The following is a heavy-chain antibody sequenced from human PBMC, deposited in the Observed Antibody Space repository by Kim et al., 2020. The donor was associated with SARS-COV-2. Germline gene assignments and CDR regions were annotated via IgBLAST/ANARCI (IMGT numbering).Heavy chain of an antibody. CDR3: TTDTITIFGVGLYYYYARDV. CDR2: IKSKTDGGTT. D-gene: IGHD3-3*01. V-gene: IGHV3-15*01. Sequence: GGSLRLSCAASGFTFSNAWMSWVRQAPGKGLEWVGRIKSKTDGGTTDYAAPVKGRFTISRDDSKNTLYLQMNSLKTEDTAVYYCTTDTITIFGVGLYYYYARDVWGQGTTVTVSS. CDR1: GFTFSNAW. J-gene: IGHJ6*02.